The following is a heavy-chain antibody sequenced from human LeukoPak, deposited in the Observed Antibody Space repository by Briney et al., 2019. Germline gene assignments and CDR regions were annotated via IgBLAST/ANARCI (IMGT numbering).Heavy chain of an antibody. CDR2: TYSSGST. CDR3: ATESYGGA. J-gene: IGHJ4*02. CDR1: DFTVSSNC. D-gene: IGHD1-26*01. V-gene: IGHV3-53*01. Sequence: GGSLRLSCAASDFTVSSNCMSWVRQAPGKGLEWVSVTYSSGSTHYADSVKGRFTISRDSSKNTLYLQMNSLRAEDTAVYYCATESYGGAWGQGTLVTVSS.